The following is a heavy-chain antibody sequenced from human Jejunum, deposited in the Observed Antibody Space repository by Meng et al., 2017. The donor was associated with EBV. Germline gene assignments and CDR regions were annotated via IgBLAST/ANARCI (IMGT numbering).Heavy chain of an antibody. CDR2: FDPEDDET. J-gene: IGHJ4*02. CDR1: GYTRTELS. Sequence: QVVQSGAEVKKPGASVKVSCKVAGYTRTELSMHWVRQAPGKGLEWMAGFDPEDDETIYAQNFQGRVTMTEDRSTDSGYMELRGLRSEDTAVYYCAIVEEGFCSGGTCYRFDYWGQGTLVTVSS. D-gene: IGHD2-15*01. V-gene: IGHV1-24*01. CDR3: AIVEEGFCSGGTCYRFDY.